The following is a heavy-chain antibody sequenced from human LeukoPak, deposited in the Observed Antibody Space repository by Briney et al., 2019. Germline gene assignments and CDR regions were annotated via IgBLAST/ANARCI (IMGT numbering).Heavy chain of an antibody. V-gene: IGHV4-34*01. J-gene: IGHJ4*02. D-gene: IGHD1-26*01. CDR1: GGSFSGYY. CDR2: INHSGST. Sequence: SETLSLTCAVYGGSFSGYYWSWIRQPPGKGLEWIGEINHSGSTNYNPSLKSRVTGSVDTSKNQFSLKLSSVTAADTAVYYCARGGGSYYSDYWGQGTLVTVSS. CDR3: ARGGGSYYSDY.